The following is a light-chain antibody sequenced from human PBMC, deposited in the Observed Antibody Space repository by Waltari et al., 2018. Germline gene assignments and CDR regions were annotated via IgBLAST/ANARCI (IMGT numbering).Light chain of an antibody. CDR2: LDTDGSH. V-gene: IGLV4-69*01. J-gene: IGLJ2*01. CDR3: QTWGTGFVV. CDR1: SGHSDYS. Sequence: QLALTQSPSASASLGSSVKLTCTLSSGHSDYSIAWHQQQPEKGPRYLMKLDTDGSHTMGDRIPHRFSGARSGAERYRNISRLQYEDEADYYCQTWGTGFVVFGGGTKLTVL.